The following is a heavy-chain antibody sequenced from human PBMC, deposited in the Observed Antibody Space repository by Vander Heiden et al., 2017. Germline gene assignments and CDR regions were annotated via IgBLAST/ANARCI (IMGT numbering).Heavy chain of an antibody. CDR2: ISGSGGST. CDR1: GCTVSSYA. V-gene: IGHV3-23*01. D-gene: IGHD2-21*01. CDR3: AKDSIVAPYGMDV. J-gene: IGHJ6*02. Sequence: EVQLLESGGGLVQQGGSLRLSCAASGCTVSSYAMGWVRQAPGKGLEWVSAISGSGGSTYYADSVKGRFTISRDNSKNTLYLQMNSLRAEDTAVYYCAKDSIVAPYGMDVWGQGTTVTVSS.